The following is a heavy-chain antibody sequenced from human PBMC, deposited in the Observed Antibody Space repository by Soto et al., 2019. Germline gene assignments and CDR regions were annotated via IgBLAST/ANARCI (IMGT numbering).Heavy chain of an antibody. D-gene: IGHD3-9*01. CDR3: ARSTYYDILTGSYYYYAMDV. CDR1: GFTVGSNY. J-gene: IGHJ6*02. CDR2: IYSEGTP. V-gene: IGHV3-53*01. Sequence: GGSLRLSCAASGFTVGSNYMSWVRQAPGKGLEWVSVIYSEGTPYYADSVKGRFTISRENSNNTLYLHMNNLRAEDTAVYYCARSTYYDILTGSYYYYAMDVWGQGTTVTAP.